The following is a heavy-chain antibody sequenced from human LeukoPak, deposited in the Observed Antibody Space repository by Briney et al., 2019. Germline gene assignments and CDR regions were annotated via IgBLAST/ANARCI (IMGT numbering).Heavy chain of an antibody. CDR3: ARVTYSSGWYVDY. CDR1: GFTFSSYW. V-gene: IGHV3-7*01. D-gene: IGHD6-19*01. CDR2: IKQDGSEK. Sequence: GGSLRLSCAASGFTFSSYWISWVRQAPGKGLEWVANIKQDGSEKYYVDSVKGRFTISRDNAKNSLYLQMNSLRAEDTAVYYCARVTYSSGWYVDYWGQGTLVTVSS. J-gene: IGHJ4*02.